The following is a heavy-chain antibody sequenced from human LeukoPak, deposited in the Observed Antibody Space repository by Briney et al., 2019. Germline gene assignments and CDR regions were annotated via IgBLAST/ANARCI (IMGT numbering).Heavy chain of an antibody. J-gene: IGHJ5*02. Sequence: ASVKVSCKASGYTFISYYMHWVRQARGQGLEWMGLINPSGSSTSYAQKFQGRLSLTRDMSTSTDYMELSSLRSEDTAVYYCARDNSVGDTAWWFDPWGQGTLVTVSS. D-gene: IGHD1-26*01. CDR3: ARDNSVGDTAWWFDP. CDR1: GYTFISYY. V-gene: IGHV1-46*01. CDR2: INPSGSST.